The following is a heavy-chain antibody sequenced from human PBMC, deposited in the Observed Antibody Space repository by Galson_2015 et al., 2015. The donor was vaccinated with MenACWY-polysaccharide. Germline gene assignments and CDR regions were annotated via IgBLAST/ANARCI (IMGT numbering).Heavy chain of an antibody. CDR3: ARVLGIAVASPQYFDY. V-gene: IGHV3-7*01. J-gene: IGHJ4*02. CDR1: GFTFSSYW. CDR2: IKQDGSEK. Sequence: SLRLSCAASGFTFSSYWMSWVRQAPGKGLEWVAYIKQDGSEKYYVDSVKGRFTISRDNAKNSLYLQMNSLRAEDTAVYYCARVLGIAVASPQYFDYWGQGTLVTVSS. D-gene: IGHD6-19*01.